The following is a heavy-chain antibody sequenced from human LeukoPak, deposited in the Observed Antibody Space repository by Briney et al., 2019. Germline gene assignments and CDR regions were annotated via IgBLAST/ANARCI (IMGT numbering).Heavy chain of an antibody. D-gene: IGHD2-2*01. J-gene: IGHJ6*02. CDR1: GFTFSSYA. Sequence: PGGSLRLSCAASGFTFSSYAMSWVRQAPGQGLEWVSGISWNSGSIGYADSVKGRFTISRDNAKNSLYLQMNSLRAEDTALYYCAKDGAYHLGYCSSTSCRGSYYYYGMDVWGQGTTVTVSS. V-gene: IGHV3-9*01. CDR2: ISWNSGSI. CDR3: AKDGAYHLGYCSSTSCRGSYYYYGMDV.